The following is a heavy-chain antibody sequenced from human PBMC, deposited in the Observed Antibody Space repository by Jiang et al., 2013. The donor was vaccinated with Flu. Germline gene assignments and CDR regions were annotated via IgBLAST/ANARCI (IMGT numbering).Heavy chain of an antibody. Sequence: GPGLVKPSGTLSLACSVSGDSVRSRGFYWTWIRQPPGKGLEWVGYVYYGGITNYNPSLGSRVTISRDTSRNQVFLNVSSVTAADTAIYYCARFRGAPLHRLDYWGQGALVIVSS. CDR3: ARFRGAPLHRLDY. J-gene: IGHJ4*02. CDR1: GDSVRSRGFY. CDR2: VYYGGIT. V-gene: IGHV4-61*08. D-gene: IGHD4-11*01.